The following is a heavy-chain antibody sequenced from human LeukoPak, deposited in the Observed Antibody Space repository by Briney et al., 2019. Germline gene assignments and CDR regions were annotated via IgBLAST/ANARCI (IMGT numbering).Heavy chain of an antibody. CDR1: GGTFSSYA. CDR3: ARGWPSGSYPIDY. Sequence: SVKVSCKASGGTFSSYAISWVRQAPGQGLEWMGGIIPIFGTANYAQKFQGRVTMTRDTSTSTVYMELSSLRSEDTAVYYCARGWPSGSYPIDYWGQGTLVTVSS. D-gene: IGHD3-10*01. CDR2: IIPIFGTA. V-gene: IGHV1-69*05. J-gene: IGHJ4*02.